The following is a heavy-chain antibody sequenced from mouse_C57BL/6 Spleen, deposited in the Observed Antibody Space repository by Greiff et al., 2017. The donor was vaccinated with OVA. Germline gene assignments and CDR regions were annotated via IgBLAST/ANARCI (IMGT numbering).Heavy chain of an antibody. CDR2: INYDGSST. V-gene: IGHV5-16*01. CDR1: GFTFSDYY. Sequence: EVQLVESEGGLVQPGSSMKLSCTASGFTFSDYYMAWVRQVPEKGLEWVANINYDGSSTYYLDSLKSRFIISRDNAKNILYLQMSSLKSEDTATYYCARYDYDGPSDYWGQGTSVTVSS. D-gene: IGHD2-4*01. CDR3: ARYDYDGPSDY. J-gene: IGHJ4*01.